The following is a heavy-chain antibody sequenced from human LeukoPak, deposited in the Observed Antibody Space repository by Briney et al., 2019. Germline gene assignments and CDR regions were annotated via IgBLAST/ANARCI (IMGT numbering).Heavy chain of an antibody. CDR3: ARENDYIFDY. J-gene: IGHJ4*02. CDR1: GFTFSSYS. V-gene: IGHV3-53*01. D-gene: IGHD4-11*01. Sequence: SGGSLRLSCAASGFTFSSYSMNWVRQAPGKGLEWVSLIYSSGFTFYADSVKGRFTISRDNSKNTLYLQMNSLRSEDTAVYYCARENDYIFDYWGQGTLVTVSS. CDR2: IYSSGFT.